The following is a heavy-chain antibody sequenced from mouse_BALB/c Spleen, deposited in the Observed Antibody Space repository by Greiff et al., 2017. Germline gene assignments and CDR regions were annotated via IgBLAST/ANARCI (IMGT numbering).Heavy chain of an antibody. V-gene: IGHV1-12*01. CDR1: GYTFTSYN. CDR3: ARGDYGSSYVDY. D-gene: IGHD1-1*01. J-gene: IGHJ2*01. Sequence: LQQPGAELVKPGASVKMSCKASGYTFTSYNMHWVKQTPGQGLEWIGAIYPGNGDTSYNQKFKGKATLTADKSSSTAYMQLSSLTSEDSAVYYCARGDYGSSYVDYWGQGTTLTVSS. CDR2: IYPGNGDT.